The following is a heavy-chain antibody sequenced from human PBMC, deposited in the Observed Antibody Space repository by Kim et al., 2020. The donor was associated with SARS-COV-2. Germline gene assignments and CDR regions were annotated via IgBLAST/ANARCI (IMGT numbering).Heavy chain of an antibody. Sequence: SETLSLTCTVSGGSISSSSYYWGWIRQPPGKGLEWIGSIYYSGSTYYNPSLKSRVTISVDTSKNQFSLKLSSVTAADTAVYYCARVNSFYDTVVKFDYWGQGTLVTVSS. CDR1: GGSISSSSYY. J-gene: IGHJ4*02. CDR3: ARVNSFYDTVVKFDY. V-gene: IGHV4-39*07. D-gene: IGHD3-22*01. CDR2: IYYSGST.